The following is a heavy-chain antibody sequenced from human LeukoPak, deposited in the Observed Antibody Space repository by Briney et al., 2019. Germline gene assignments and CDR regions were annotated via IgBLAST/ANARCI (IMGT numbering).Heavy chain of an antibody. CDR2: IIPILGIT. Sequence: SVKVSCKASGGTFSSYAISWVRQAPGQGLEWMGRIIPILGITNYAQKFQGRVTITADKSTSTAYMELSSLRSEDTAVYYCARDQYGGTEDYWGQGTLVTVSS. CDR3: ARDQYGGTEDY. V-gene: IGHV1-69*04. J-gene: IGHJ4*02. D-gene: IGHD5-12*01. CDR1: GGTFSSYA.